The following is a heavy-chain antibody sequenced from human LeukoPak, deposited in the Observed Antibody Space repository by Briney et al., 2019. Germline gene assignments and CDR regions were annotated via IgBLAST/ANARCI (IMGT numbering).Heavy chain of an antibody. J-gene: IGHJ3*02. CDR1: GGSITSGGYY. CDR2: IYYSGST. Sequence: SETLSLTCTVSGGSITSGGYYWSWIRQHPGKGLEWIGYIYYSGSTYYNPSLKSRVTISVDTSKNQFSLKLSSVTAADTAVYYCARNSPQPYSYGYWPAFDIWGQGTMVTVSS. V-gene: IGHV4-31*03. D-gene: IGHD5-18*01. CDR3: ARNSPQPYSYGYWPAFDI.